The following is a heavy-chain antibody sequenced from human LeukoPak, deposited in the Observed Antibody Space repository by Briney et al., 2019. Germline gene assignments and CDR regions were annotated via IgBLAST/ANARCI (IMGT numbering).Heavy chain of an antibody. D-gene: IGHD6-13*01. CDR3: ARDVSSRWYDY. J-gene: IGHJ4*02. V-gene: IGHV3-53*01. CDR1: GFTVSSNY. Sequence: GGSLRLSCAASGFTVSSNYMSWVRQAPGKGLEWVSVIYRGDSTYYADSVKGRFTISRDNSKSTLYLQMNNLRAEDTAIYYCARDVSSRWYDYWGQGTLVTVSS. CDR2: IYRGDST.